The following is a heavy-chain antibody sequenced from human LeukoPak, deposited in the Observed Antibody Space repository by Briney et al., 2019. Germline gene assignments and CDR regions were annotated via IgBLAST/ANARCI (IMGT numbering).Heavy chain of an antibody. CDR1: GFTFSSSA. CDR2: ISNNGGYT. Sequence: PGGSLRLSCAASGFTFSSSAMSWVRQAPGKGLEWVSAISNNGGYTYYADSVQGRFTISRDNSKSTLCLQMNSLRAEDTAVYYCARDVGSGSFDPWGQGTLVTVSS. V-gene: IGHV3-23*01. J-gene: IGHJ5*02. D-gene: IGHD3-10*01. CDR3: ARDVGSGSFDP.